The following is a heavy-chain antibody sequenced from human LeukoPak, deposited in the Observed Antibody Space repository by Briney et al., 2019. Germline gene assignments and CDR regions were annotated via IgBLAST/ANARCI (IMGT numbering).Heavy chain of an antibody. V-gene: IGHV1-18*01. D-gene: IGHD1-26*01. CDR1: GYIFTSYG. J-gene: IGHJ4*02. CDR2: ISVYNGNT. CDR3: ARGIHSGSSGPYYFDY. Sequence: ASVKVSCKASGYIFTSYGITWVRQAPGQGLEWMGWISVYNGNTNYAQKLQGRVTMTTDTSTSTAYMELRSLRSDDTAVYYCARGIHSGSSGPYYFDYWGQGTLVTVSS.